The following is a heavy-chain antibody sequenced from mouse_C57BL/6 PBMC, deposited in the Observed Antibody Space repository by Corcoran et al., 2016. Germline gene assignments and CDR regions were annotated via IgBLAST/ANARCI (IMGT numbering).Heavy chain of an antibody. CDR3: SRDDYDGALAY. D-gene: IGHD2-4*01. J-gene: IGHJ3*01. V-gene: IGHV1-76*01. CDR2: IYPGSGNT. CDR1: GYTFTDYY. Sequence: QVQLKQSGAELVRPGASVKLSCKASGYTFTDYYINWVKQRPGQGLEWIARIYPGSGNTYYNEKFKGKATLTAEKSSSTAYMQLISLTSEDSAVYVCSRDDYDGALAYWGQGTLVTVSA.